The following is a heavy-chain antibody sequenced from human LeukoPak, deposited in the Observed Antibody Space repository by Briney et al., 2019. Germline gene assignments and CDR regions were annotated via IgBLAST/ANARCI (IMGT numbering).Heavy chain of an antibody. V-gene: IGHV3-23*01. CDR2: TSSSDAGT. Sequence: GGSLRLSCAASGLTLSTYAMSWVRQTPGKGLEGVAATSSSDAGTYHADSVRGRFTISRDNSKNTLYLQMNSLRAEDAAVYFCAKAPVTSCRGAYCYPFDSWGQGTLVTVSS. CDR1: GLTLSTYA. J-gene: IGHJ4*02. D-gene: IGHD2-21*01. CDR3: AKAPVTSCRGAYCYPFDS.